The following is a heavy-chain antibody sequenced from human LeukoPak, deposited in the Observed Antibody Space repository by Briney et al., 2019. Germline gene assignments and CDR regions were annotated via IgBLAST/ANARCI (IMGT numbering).Heavy chain of an antibody. J-gene: IGHJ4*02. V-gene: IGHV3-30*02. D-gene: IGHD3-16*01. CDR1: GFTFSSYG. CDR2: IRYDGSDK. Sequence: GGSLRLSCAASGFTFSSYGMHWVRQAPGKGLEWVAFIRYDGSDKYYADSVKGRFTISRDNSKNTLFLQMNSLRAEDTAVYYCAREGDLAAPNDYWGQGTLVTVSS. CDR3: AREGDLAAPNDY.